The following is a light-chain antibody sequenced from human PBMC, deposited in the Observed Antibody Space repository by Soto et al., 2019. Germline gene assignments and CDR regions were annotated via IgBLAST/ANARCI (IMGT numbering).Light chain of an antibody. CDR2: RNN. CDR1: SSNIGSNY. CDR3: AAWDDILSGLYV. Sequence: QSVLTQPPSASGTPGQRVTISCSGSSSNIGSNYVYWYQQLPGTAPKLLIYRNNQRPSGVPDRLSGSKSGTSASLAISGLRSEDEADYYCAAWDDILSGLYVFGTGTKVTVL. V-gene: IGLV1-47*01. J-gene: IGLJ1*01.